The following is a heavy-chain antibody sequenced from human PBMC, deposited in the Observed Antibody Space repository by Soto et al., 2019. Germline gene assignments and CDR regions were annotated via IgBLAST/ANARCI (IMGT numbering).Heavy chain of an antibody. V-gene: IGHV1-69*01. Sequence: QVQLVQSGAEVKKPGSSVKVSCKASGGTFSSYAISWVRQAPGQGLEWMGGIIPIFGTANYAQKFQGRVTITADESTSTAYMELSSLRSEDTAVYYCASPSPTYDILTGSILDGPEDYFQHWGQGTLVTVSS. CDR3: ASPSPTYDILTGSILDGPEDYFQH. CDR2: IIPIFGTA. D-gene: IGHD3-9*01. CDR1: GGTFSSYA. J-gene: IGHJ1*01.